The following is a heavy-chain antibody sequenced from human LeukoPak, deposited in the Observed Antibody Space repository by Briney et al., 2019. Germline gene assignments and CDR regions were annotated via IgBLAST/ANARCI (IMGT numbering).Heavy chain of an antibody. CDR3: ARGLSIAAAGFDY. Sequence: GGSLRLSCAASGFTFSSYAMSWVRQAPGKGLEWVSAISGSGGSTYYADSVKGRFTISRDNSKNTLYLQMNSLRAEDSAVYYCARGLSIAAAGFDYWGQGTLVTVSS. CDR2: ISGSGGST. CDR1: GFTFSSYA. V-gene: IGHV3-23*01. D-gene: IGHD6-13*01. J-gene: IGHJ4*02.